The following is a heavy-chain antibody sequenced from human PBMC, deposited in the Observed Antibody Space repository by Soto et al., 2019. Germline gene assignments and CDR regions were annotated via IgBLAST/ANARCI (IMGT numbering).Heavy chain of an antibody. J-gene: IGHJ4*02. V-gene: IGHV4-39*02. CDR1: GDSINSNNYY. CDR3: ARAARLRWGCDF. CDR2: IFYPGST. Sequence: QLQLQESGPGLVKPSETLSLTCSVSGDSINSNNYYWGWIRQPPGHGLEWIGNIFYPGSTFYNPSLKSRVTITIDTSKNNFSLELRSVTAADTAVYYCARAARLRWGCDFWGPGTLVPVSS. D-gene: IGHD4-17*01.